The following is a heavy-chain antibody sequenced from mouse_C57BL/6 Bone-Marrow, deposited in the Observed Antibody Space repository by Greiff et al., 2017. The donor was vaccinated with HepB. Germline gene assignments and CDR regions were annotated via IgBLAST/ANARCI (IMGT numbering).Heavy chain of an antibody. D-gene: IGHD1-1*01. V-gene: IGHV1-69*01. Sequence: VKLQQPGAELVMPGASVKLSCKASGYTFTSYWMHWVKQRPGQGLEWIGEIDPSDSYTNYNQKFKGKSTLTVDKSSSTAYMQLSSLTSEDSAVYYCARGTTVVAWYFDVWGTGTTVTVSS. J-gene: IGHJ1*03. CDR3: ARGTTVVAWYFDV. CDR1: GYTFTSYW. CDR2: IDPSDSYT.